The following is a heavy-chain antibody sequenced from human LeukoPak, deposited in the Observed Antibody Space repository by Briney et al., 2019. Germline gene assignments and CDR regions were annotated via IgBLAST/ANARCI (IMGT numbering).Heavy chain of an antibody. CDR1: GGSISSADYY. J-gene: IGHJ4*02. D-gene: IGHD6-13*01. CDR3: ARLKPYSSTSAYYFDY. CDR2: ILYSGST. V-gene: IGHV4-30-4*01. Sequence: SETLSLTCSVSGGSISSADYYWSWIRQPPGKGLEWIGYILYSGSTDYNPSLKSRVTISVDTSKNQFSLRLTSVTAADTAVYYCARLKPYSSTSAYYFDYWGQGTLVTVSS.